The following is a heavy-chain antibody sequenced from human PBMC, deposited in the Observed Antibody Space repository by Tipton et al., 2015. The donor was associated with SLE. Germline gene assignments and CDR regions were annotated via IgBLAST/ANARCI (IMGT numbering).Heavy chain of an antibody. Sequence: TLSLTCTVSGSSISSNYYWGWIRQAPGKGLDWIGSIYHTGSTYPNPSLKSRVTISVDTSNNQFSLKLHSVTAADTAVYYCARGTFSLLGIEADWGRGTLVTVSS. V-gene: IGHV4-38-2*02. CDR2: IYHTGST. D-gene: IGHD2-15*01. CDR3: ARGTFSLLGIEAD. J-gene: IGHJ4*02. CDR1: GSSISSNYY.